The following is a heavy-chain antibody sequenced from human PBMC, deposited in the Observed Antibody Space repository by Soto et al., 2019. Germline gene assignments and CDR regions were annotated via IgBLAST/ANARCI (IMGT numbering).Heavy chain of an antibody. Sequence: LSLTCTVSGGSISSYHWSWIRQPPGKGLEWIGYFYYSGSTKYNPSLKSRVTMSADKSKNQFSLRLKSVTAADTAVYWCARDYYYDNSGNPGAYYYGMDVWGQGTTVTVSS. J-gene: IGHJ6*02. V-gene: IGHV4-59*01. CDR3: ARDYYYDNSGNPGAYYYGMDV. CDR2: FYYSGST. D-gene: IGHD3-22*01. CDR1: GGSISSYH.